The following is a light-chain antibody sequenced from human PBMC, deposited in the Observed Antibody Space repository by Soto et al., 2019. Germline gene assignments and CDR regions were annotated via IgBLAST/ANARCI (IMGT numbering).Light chain of an antibody. CDR3: QQYTKWPPRFT. CDR2: GAS. V-gene: IGKV3-15*01. J-gene: IGKJ3*01. CDR1: QSVSSD. Sequence: EIVMTQSPATLSVSPGERATLSCRASQSVSSDLAWYQQRPGQAPSLLIYGASTRATGIPARFSGSGSGTDFTLTISSLQSEDVAVYYCQQYTKWPPRFTFGPGTEVEIK.